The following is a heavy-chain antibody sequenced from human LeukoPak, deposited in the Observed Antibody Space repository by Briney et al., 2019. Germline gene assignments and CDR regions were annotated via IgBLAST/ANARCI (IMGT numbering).Heavy chain of an antibody. J-gene: IGHJ4*02. D-gene: IGHD3-22*01. Sequence: ASVKVSCKASGYTFTSYDINWVRQAPGQGLEWMGWMNPNSGNTGYALKFQGRVTMTRNTSISTAYMELSSLRSEDTAVYYCARGVRYYDSSGFYNYWGQGTLVTVSS. CDR3: ARGVRYYDSSGFYNY. CDR1: GYTFTSYD. CDR2: MNPNSGNT. V-gene: IGHV1-8*01.